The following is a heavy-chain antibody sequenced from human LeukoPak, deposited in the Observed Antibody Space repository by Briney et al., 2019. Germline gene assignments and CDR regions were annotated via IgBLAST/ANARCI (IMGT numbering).Heavy chain of an antibody. J-gene: IGHJ4*02. CDR2: TKPDGTTK. CDR3: ARSIPYGTTWYGRSDY. V-gene: IGHV3-7*03. CDR1: GFPFSSYS. D-gene: IGHD6-13*01. Sequence: HPGGSLRLSCAASGFPFSSYSMTWVRQAPGKGLEWVANTKPDGTTKFYVDSVKGRFTISRDNALNSLYLQMNSLRAEDTAIYYCARSIPYGTTWYGRSDYWGQGTLVTVSS.